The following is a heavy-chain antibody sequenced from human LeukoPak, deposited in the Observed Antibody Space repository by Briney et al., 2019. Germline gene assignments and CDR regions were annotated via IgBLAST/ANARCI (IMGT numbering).Heavy chain of an antibody. J-gene: IGHJ4*02. CDR2: IYYSGST. Sequence: SETLSLTRTVSGGSISSYYWSWIRQPPGKGLEWIGYIYYSGSTNYNPSLKSRVSMSVDTSKNQFSLKLSSVTAADTAVYYCARGKVVAGTPGQNSWDSWGQGTLVTVSS. CDR1: GGSISSYY. D-gene: IGHD6-19*01. CDR3: ARGKVVAGTPGQNSWDS. V-gene: IGHV4-59*12.